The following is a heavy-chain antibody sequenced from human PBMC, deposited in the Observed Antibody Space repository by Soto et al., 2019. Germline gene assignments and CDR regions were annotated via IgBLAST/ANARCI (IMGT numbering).Heavy chain of an antibody. D-gene: IGHD6-19*01. J-gene: IGHJ3*02. Sequence: EVQVVESGGGLVQPGKSLRLSCAASEFTFDDYAMHWVRQPPGKGLEWVSGINWNSGDIVYADSVKGRFTISRDNANNYLYLQMNSLRSEDTALYYCAKDYSAAVAGTYDAFDIWGQGTMVTVSS. CDR1: EFTFDDYA. V-gene: IGHV3-9*01. CDR2: INWNSGDI. CDR3: AKDYSAAVAGTYDAFDI.